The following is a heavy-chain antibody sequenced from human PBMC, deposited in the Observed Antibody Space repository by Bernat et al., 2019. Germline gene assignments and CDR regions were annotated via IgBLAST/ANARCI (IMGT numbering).Heavy chain of an antibody. CDR1: GFTVSSNY. CDR3: ARTIADDAFDI. CDR2: IYSGGST. Sequence: VQLVESGGGVVQPGRSLRLSCAASGFTVSSNYMSWVRQAPGKGLEWVSVIYSGGSTYYADSVKGRFTISRDNSKNTLYLQMNSLRAEDTAVYYCARTIADDAFDIWGQGTMVTVSS. V-gene: IGHV3-66*01. D-gene: IGHD6-13*01. J-gene: IGHJ3*02.